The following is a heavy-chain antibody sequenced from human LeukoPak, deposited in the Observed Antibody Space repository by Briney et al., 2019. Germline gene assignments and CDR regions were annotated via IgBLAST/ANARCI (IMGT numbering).Heavy chain of an antibody. CDR3: ASRYSKAPYFHDY. J-gene: IGHJ4*02. V-gene: IGHV3-48*03. D-gene: IGHD4-11*01. CDR2: ISRSGGSI. CDR1: GFTFSSYE. Sequence: PGGSLRLSSAAYGFTFSSYEMKWVRQAPGKGLEEISYISRSGGSIYYGDSAKGRFTISRDNAKDSLYLQMNSLRAEDTAVYFCASRYSKAPYFHDYWGQGTLVTVSS.